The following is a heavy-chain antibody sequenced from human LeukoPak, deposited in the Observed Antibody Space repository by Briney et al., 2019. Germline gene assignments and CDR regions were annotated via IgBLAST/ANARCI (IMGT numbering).Heavy chain of an antibody. V-gene: IGHV4-39*02. CDR1: GGSISSSSYY. J-gene: IGHJ4*02. D-gene: IGHD3-10*01. CDR3: ARESMVRGVIAVPGFDY. Sequence: TASETLSLTCTVSGGSISSSSYYWGWIRQPPGKGLEWIGNIYYSGSTYYNPSLKSRVTISVDTSKNQFSLKLSSVTAADTAVYYCARESMVRGVIAVPGFDYWGQGTLVTVSS. CDR2: IYYSGST.